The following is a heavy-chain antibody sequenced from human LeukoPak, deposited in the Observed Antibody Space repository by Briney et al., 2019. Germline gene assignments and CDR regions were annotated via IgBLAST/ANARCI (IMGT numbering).Heavy chain of an antibody. D-gene: IGHD2-15*01. CDR2: IYSGGST. J-gene: IGHJ6*03. CDR3: ARDSYCSGGSCYGKVYYMDV. V-gene: IGHV3-53*01. Sequence: GGSLRLSCAASGFTVSSNYMSWVRQAPGKGLEWVSVIYSGGSTYYADSVKGRFTISRDNSENTLYLQMNSLRAEDTAVYYCARDSYCSGGSCYGKVYYMDVWGKGTTVTVSS. CDR1: GFTVSSNY.